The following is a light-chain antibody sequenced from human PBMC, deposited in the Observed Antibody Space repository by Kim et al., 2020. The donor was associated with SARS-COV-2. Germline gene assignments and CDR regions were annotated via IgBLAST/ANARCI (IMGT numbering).Light chain of an antibody. CDR2: DAS. Sequence: AIQLTQFPSSLSASVGDRVTLTCRASEDISTALAWYQQKPGKAPELLISDASILESGVPPRFSASGSGTDFTLSISSLQPEDRATYYCQQFGNYPVTFGPGTKVEIK. CDR1: EDISTA. CDR3: QQFGNYPVT. J-gene: IGKJ3*01. V-gene: IGKV1D-13*01.